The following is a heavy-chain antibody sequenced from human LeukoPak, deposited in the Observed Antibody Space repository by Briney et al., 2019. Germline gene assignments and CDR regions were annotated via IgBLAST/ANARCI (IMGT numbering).Heavy chain of an antibody. CDR1: GGSFSGYY. Sequence: SETLSLTCAVYGGSFSGYYWSWIRQPPGKGLEWIGEINHSGSTNYNPSLKSRVTLSVDTSKNQFSLKLPSVPAADTAVYYCARGSLYYDILTGHHPWGYFDLWGRGTLVTVSS. CDR3: ARGSLYYDILTGHHPWGYFDL. V-gene: IGHV4-34*01. D-gene: IGHD3-9*01. J-gene: IGHJ2*01. CDR2: INHSGST.